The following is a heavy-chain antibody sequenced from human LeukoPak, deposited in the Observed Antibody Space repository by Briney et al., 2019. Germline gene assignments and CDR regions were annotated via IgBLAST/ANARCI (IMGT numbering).Heavy chain of an antibody. CDR1: GFTFSSYS. CDR3: ARRAGAYSHPYDY. D-gene: IGHD4/OR15-4a*01. J-gene: IGHJ4*02. V-gene: IGHV3-21*04. CDR2: SSSSSSYI. Sequence: GGSLRLSCAASGFTFSSYSMNWVRQAPGKGLEWVSSSSSSSSYIYYADSVKGRFTISRDNSKNTLYLQMNSLRAEDTAVYYCARRAGAYSHPYDYWGQGTLVTVSS.